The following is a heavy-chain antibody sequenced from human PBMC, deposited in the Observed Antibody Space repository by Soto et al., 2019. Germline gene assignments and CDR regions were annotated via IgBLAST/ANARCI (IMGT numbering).Heavy chain of an antibody. J-gene: IGHJ4*02. D-gene: IGHD6-13*01. Sequence: QVQLVESGGGVVQPGRSLRLSCAASGFTFSSYGMHWVRQAPGKGLEWVAVIWYDGSNKYYADSVKGRFTISRDNSKNTLYLQMNSLRAEDTAVYYCSRVAGTGGVDYWGQGTLVTVSS. CDR3: SRVAGTGGVDY. CDR2: IWYDGSNK. CDR1: GFTFSSYG. V-gene: IGHV3-33*01.